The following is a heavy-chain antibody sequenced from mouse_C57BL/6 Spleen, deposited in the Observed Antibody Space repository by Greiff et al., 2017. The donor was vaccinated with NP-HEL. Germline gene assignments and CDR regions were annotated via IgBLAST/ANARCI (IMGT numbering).Heavy chain of an antibody. CDR1: GYAFSSSW. CDR3: ARGPDSSGSDY. J-gene: IGHJ2*01. Sequence: VQLQESGPELVKPGASVKISCKASGYAFSSSWMNWVKQRPGKGLEWIGRIYPGDGDTNDNGKFKGKATLTADKSSSTAYMQLSSLTSEDSAVYFCARGPDSSGSDYWGQGTTLTVSS. CDR2: IYPGDGDT. D-gene: IGHD3-2*02. V-gene: IGHV1-82*01.